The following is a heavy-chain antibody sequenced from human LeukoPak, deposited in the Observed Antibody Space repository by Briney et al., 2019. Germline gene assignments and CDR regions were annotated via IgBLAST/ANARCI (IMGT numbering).Heavy chain of an antibody. J-gene: IGHJ6*02. D-gene: IGHD3-10*01. Sequence: SETLSLTCTVSGGSISSYYWSWIRQPPGKGLEWIGYIYYSGSTNYNPSLKSRVTISVDTSKNKFSLKLSSVTAADTAVYYCARGVPYGSGSYCHPPKRDYGMDVWGQGTTVTVSS. CDR2: IYYSGST. CDR3: ARGVPYGSGSYCHPPKRDYGMDV. V-gene: IGHV4-59*01. CDR1: GGSISSYY.